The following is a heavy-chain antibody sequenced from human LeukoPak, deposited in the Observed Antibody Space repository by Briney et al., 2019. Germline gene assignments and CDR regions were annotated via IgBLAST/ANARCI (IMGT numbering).Heavy chain of an antibody. Sequence: GGSLRLSCAASGFTFSSYGMSWVRQAPGKGLEWVSAISGSGGSTYYADSVKGRFTISRDNAKNSVYLQMNSLRAEDTAVYYCAMRIGFDYWGQGTLVTVSS. V-gene: IGHV3-23*01. CDR1: GFTFSSYG. J-gene: IGHJ4*02. CDR3: AMRIGFDY. CDR2: ISGSGGST.